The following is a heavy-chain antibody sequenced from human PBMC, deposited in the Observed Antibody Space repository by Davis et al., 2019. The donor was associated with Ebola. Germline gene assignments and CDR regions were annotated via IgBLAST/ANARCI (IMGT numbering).Heavy chain of an antibody. D-gene: IGHD4-17*01. J-gene: IGHJ6*02. CDR1: GGSFSGYY. CDR3: ARELTTGDYYGMDV. Sequence: SETLSLTCAVSGGSFSGYYWSWIWQPPGKGLEWIGYIYYSGSTNYNPSLKSRVTISVDTSKNQFALKLSSVTAAATAVYYCARELTTGDYYGMDVWGQGTTVTVSS. V-gene: IGHV4-59*01. CDR2: IYYSGST.